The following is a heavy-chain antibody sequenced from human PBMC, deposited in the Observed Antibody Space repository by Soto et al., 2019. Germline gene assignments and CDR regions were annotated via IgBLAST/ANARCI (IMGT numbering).Heavy chain of an antibody. Sequence: SETLSLTCTVSGGSISSSSYYWGWIRQPPGKGLEWIGSIYYSGSTYYKPSLKSRVTISVDTSKNQLSLKLSSVTAADTAVYYCARQGRIVGATPYYYYGMDVWGQGTTVTVSS. J-gene: IGHJ6*02. CDR3: ARQGRIVGATPYYYYGMDV. D-gene: IGHD1-26*01. V-gene: IGHV4-39*01. CDR1: GGSISSSSYY. CDR2: IYYSGST.